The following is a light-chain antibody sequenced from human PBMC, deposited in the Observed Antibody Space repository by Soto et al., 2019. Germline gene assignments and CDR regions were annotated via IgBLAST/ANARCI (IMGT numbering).Light chain of an antibody. CDR2: DVS. V-gene: IGLV2-14*01. CDR1: SSDVGDYNY. J-gene: IGLJ1*01. CDR3: SSYTSSSTLG. Sequence: QSALTQPASVSGSPGQSITISCTGTSSDVGDYNYVSWYQQHPGKAPKVMIYDVSNRPSGVSNRFSGSKSGNTASLTISGLQAEDEADYYCSSYTSSSTLGFGTGTKVTVL.